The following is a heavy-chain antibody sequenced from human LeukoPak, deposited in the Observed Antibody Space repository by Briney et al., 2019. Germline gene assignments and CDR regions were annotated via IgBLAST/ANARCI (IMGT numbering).Heavy chain of an antibody. Sequence: GGSLRLSCAASGFTFSSYAMSWVRQAPGKGLEWVSGLSGSDGSTYYADSVKGRFTISRDNSKNTLYLRMNSLRAEDTAVYYCARGRLALYFGDDFWGQGPLVTVSS. D-gene: IGHD3-10*01. CDR1: GFTFSSYA. CDR3: ARGRLALYFGDDF. J-gene: IGHJ4*02. V-gene: IGHV3-23*01. CDR2: LSGSDGST.